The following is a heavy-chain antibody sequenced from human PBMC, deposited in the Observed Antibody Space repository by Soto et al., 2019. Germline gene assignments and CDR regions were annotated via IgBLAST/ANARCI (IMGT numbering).Heavy chain of an antibody. CDR2: INHSGST. Sequence: SEILSLTCAVYGGCFSGYYWSWIRQPPGKGLEWIGEINHSGSTNYNPSLKSRVTISVDTSKNQFSLKLSSVTAADTAVYYCARVVREYSGYPTSVRRYYYYSTDIWGKGTTVTVSS. J-gene: IGHJ6*03. CDR3: ARVVREYSGYPTSVRRYYYYSTDI. V-gene: IGHV4-34*01. CDR1: GGCFSGYY. D-gene: IGHD5-12*01.